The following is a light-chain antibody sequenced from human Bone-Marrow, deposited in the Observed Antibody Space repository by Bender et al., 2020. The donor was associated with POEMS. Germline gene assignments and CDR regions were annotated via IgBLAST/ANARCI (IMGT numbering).Light chain of an antibody. J-gene: IGLJ3*02. CDR3: AAWEDSLNGWV. Sequence: QSLLTQPPSLSAAPGQKVTISCSGGSSNIARNYVSWYRQFPGRAPKLIIYGNDRRASGIPDRFSGSKSGTSASLAISGLQSEDEADYYCAAWEDSLNGWVFGGGTKLTVL. V-gene: IGLV1-51*01. CDR1: SSNIARNY. CDR2: GND.